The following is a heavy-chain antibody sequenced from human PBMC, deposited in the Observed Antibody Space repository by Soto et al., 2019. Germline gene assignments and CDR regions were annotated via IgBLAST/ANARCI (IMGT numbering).Heavy chain of an antibody. CDR2: ISGSGGST. CDR3: AKDLARSRIAVALFDY. Sequence: PGGSLRLSCAASGFTFSSYAMSWVRQAPGKGLEWVSAISGSGGSTYYADSVKGRFTISRDNSKNTLYLQMNSLRAEDTAVYYWAKDLARSRIAVALFDYWGQGTLVTVSS. V-gene: IGHV3-23*01. CDR1: GFTFSSYA. J-gene: IGHJ4*02. D-gene: IGHD6-19*01.